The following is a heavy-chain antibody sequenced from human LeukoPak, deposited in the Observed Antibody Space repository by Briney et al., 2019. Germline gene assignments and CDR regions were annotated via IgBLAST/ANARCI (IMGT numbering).Heavy chain of an antibody. D-gene: IGHD1-26*01. Sequence: SETLSLTCTVSGGSISSSSYYWGWIRQPPGKGLEWIGSIYYSGSTYYNPSLKSRVTISVDTSKNQFSLKLSSVTAADTAVYYCARLYSGSYYPTHYYFDYWGQGTLVTVSS. J-gene: IGHJ4*02. CDR1: GGSISSSSYY. V-gene: IGHV4-39*01. CDR2: IYYSGST. CDR3: ARLYSGSYYPTHYYFDY.